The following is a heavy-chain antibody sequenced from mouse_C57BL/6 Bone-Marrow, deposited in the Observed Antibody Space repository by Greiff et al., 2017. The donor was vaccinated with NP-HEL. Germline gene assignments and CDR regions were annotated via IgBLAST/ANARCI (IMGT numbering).Heavy chain of an antibody. D-gene: IGHD2-4*01. CDR1: GYTFTSYW. CDR3: TRMYDYDGRAWFAY. J-gene: IGHJ3*01. CDR2: IYPGNSDT. V-gene: IGHV1-5*01. Sequence: VQLKQSGTVLARPGASVKMSCKTSGYTFTSYWMHWVKQRPGQGLEWIGAIYPGNSDTSYNQTFKGKAKLTAVTSASTAYLELSSLTNEDSAVYYCTRMYDYDGRAWFAYWGQGTLVTVSA.